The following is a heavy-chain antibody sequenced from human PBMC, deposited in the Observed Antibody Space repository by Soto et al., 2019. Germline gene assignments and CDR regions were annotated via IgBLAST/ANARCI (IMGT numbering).Heavy chain of an antibody. CDR2: ISWNSGSI. J-gene: IGHJ4*02. V-gene: IGHV3-9*01. CDR3: AKDMGYDLSPLGYFDY. D-gene: IGHD5-12*01. CDR1: GFAFDDYA. Sequence: SGGSLRLSCAASGFAFDDYAIHCGRQSPGKGLEWVSGISWNSGSIGYADSVKGRFTISRDNAKNSLYLQMNSLRSEDTALYYCAKDMGYDLSPLGYFDYWGQGTLVTVSS.